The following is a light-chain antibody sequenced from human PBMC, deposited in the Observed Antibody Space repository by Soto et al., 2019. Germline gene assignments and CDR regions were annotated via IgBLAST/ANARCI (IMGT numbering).Light chain of an antibody. CDR1: RSNIGSNA. CDR3: AVWDDSQNGFFA. CDR2: DNN. Sequence: QSVLTQPPSASGAPGQRVTISSSGSRSNIGSNAVSWYQQLPGKAPKLLIYDNNQRPSGVPDRFSASKSGTSASLAISGLQSEDEADYYCAVWDDSQNGFFAFRTGTKLTVL. V-gene: IGLV1-44*01. J-gene: IGLJ1*01.